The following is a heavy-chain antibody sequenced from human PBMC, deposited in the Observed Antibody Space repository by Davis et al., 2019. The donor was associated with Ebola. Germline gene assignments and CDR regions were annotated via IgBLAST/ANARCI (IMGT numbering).Heavy chain of an antibody. CDR1: GFTFSSYA. CDR2: ITGSGAST. J-gene: IGHJ4*02. V-gene: IGHV3-23*01. D-gene: IGHD6-19*01. Sequence: GGSLRLSCAASGFTFSSYAMSWVRQAPEKGLEWVSAITGSGASTYYADSVKGRFTISRDNSKNTLYLQMNSLRAEDTAVYYCAKDGTRVAVAGTFDYWGQGTLVTVSS. CDR3: AKDGTRVAVAGTFDY.